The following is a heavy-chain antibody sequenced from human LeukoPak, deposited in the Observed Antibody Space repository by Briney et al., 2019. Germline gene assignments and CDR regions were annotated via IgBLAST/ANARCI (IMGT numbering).Heavy chain of an antibody. V-gene: IGHV3-30*02. J-gene: IGHJ4*02. CDR1: GFTFSSYG. Sequence: PGGSLRLSCAASGFTFSSYGMHWVRQAPGKGLEWVAFIRYDGSNKYYADSVKGRFTISRDNSKNTLYLQMNSLRAEDTAVYYCARELVVVTAFDYWGQGTLVTVSS. CDR2: IRYDGSNK. CDR3: ARELVVVTAFDY. D-gene: IGHD2-21*02.